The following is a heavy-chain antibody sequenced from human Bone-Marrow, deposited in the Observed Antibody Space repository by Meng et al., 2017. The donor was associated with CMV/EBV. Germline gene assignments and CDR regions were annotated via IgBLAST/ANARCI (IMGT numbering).Heavy chain of an antibody. CDR3: AREGYCSSTTYYKDYCYGMDV. CDR2: IYSGGST. D-gene: IGHD2-2*01. CDR1: GFTVSSNY. V-gene: IGHV3-53*01. J-gene: IGHJ6*02. Sequence: GESLKISCAASGFTVSSNYMSWVRQAPGKGLEWVSVIYSGGSTYYADSVKGRFTISRDNSKNTLYLQMNSLRAEDTAVYYCAREGYCSSTTYYKDYCYGMDVWGQGTTVTVSS.